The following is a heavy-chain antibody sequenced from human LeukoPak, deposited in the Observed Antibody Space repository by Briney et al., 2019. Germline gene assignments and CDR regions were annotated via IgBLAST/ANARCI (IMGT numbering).Heavy chain of an antibody. CDR1: GGSISSSNW. Sequence: SETLSLTCAVSGGSISSSNWWSWVRQPPGKGLEWIGEIYHSGSTNYNPSLKSRVTISVDKSKSQFSLKLSSVTAADTAVYYCASYGERAAYCGGDCYSDYYFDYWGQGTLVTVSS. D-gene: IGHD2-21*02. CDR3: ASYGERAAYCGGDCYSDYYFDY. J-gene: IGHJ4*02. V-gene: IGHV4-4*02. CDR2: IYHSGST.